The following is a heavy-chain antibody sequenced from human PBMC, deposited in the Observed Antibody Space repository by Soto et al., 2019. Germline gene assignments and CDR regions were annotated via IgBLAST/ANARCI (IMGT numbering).Heavy chain of an antibody. CDR3: ARSDGRY. J-gene: IGHJ4*02. Sequence: SETLTLTCTVSGGSISRYYWSWIRQPPGKGLEWIGYMYNTGSTVYNPSFKSRVTISVDTSKNQFSLKLNSVTAADTAVYYCARSDGRYWGQGTLVTVSS. CDR1: GGSISRYY. V-gene: IGHV4-59*01. CDR2: MYNTGST.